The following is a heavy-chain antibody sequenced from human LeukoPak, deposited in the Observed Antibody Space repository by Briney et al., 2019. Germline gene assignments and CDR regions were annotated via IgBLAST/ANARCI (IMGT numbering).Heavy chain of an antibody. V-gene: IGHV6-1*01. CDR3: ARVDSSGWYNPSRVDY. Sequence: SQTLSLTCAISGDSVSSNSAAWNWIRQSPSRGLEWLGRTYYRSKWYNDYAVSVKSRITIKPDTSKNQFSLQLNSVTPEDTAVYYCARVDSSGWYNPSRVDYWGQGTLVTVSS. CDR1: GDSVSSNSAA. D-gene: IGHD6-19*01. J-gene: IGHJ4*02. CDR2: TYYRSKWYN.